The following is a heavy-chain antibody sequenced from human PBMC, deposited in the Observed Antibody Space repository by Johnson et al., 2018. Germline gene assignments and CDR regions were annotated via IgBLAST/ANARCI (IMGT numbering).Heavy chain of an antibody. D-gene: IGHD5-12*01. CDR1: GFTFSSSW. V-gene: IGHV3-74*01. J-gene: IGHJ4*02. CDR3: ARDPSGYDELDY. Sequence: VQLQESGGGLVQPGGSLRLSCAASGFTFSSSWMHWVRQAPGKGLVWVSRINSDGSSTSYADSVKGRFTISRDNAKKTLYLQMNSLRAEATAVYYWARDPSGYDELDYWGQGTLVTVSS. CDR2: INSDGSST.